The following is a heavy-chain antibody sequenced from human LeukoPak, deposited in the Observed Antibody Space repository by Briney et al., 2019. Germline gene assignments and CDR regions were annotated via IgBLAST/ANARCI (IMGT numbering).Heavy chain of an antibody. CDR3: ATRHSSSSGVDY. D-gene: IGHD6-6*01. CDR2: IRYDGSNK. V-gene: IGHV3-30*02. CDR1: GFTFSNNG. J-gene: IGHJ4*02. Sequence: GGSLRLSCAASGFTFSNNGMHWVRQAPGKGLEWVAFIRYDGSNKYYADSVKGRCTISRDNSKNTLYLQMNSLRAEDPAVYHCATRHSSSSGVDYWGQGTLVTVSS.